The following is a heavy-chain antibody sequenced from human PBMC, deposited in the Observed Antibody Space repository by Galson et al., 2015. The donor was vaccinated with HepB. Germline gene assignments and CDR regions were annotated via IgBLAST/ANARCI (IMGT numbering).Heavy chain of an antibody. J-gene: IGHJ4*02. CDR2: IYYSGST. D-gene: IGHD4-17*01. Sequence: TLSLTCAVSGGSISSGGYSWSWIRQPPGKGLEWIGYIYYSGSTYYNPSLKSRVTISVDTSKNQFSLKLSSVTAADTAVYYCAREATVTTGLIDYWGQGTLVTVSS. CDR3: AREATVTTGLIDY. CDR1: GGSISSGGYS. V-gene: IGHV4-30-4*07.